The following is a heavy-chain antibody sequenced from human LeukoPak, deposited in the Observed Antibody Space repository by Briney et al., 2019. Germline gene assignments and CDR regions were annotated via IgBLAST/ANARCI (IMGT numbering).Heavy chain of an antibody. CDR3: AKDWGEYFDYVWGSFTSFDS. D-gene: IGHD3-16*01. CDR2: ISGSGHRT. V-gene: IGHV3-23*01. CDR1: GFTLSSYG. Sequence: EGSLRLSCAASGFTLSSYGVSWVRQAPGKGLEWVSGISGSGHRTYYADSVKGRFTISRDNSKSTLYLQMNSLRAEDTAVYYCAKDWGEYFDYVWGSFTSFDSWGQGTLVTVSS. J-gene: IGHJ4*02.